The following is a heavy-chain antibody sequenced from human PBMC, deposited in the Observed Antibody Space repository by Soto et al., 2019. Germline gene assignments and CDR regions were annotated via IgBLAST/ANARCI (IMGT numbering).Heavy chain of an antibody. D-gene: IGHD6-6*01. CDR2: ISGSGDST. CDR1: GFTFSNYA. Sequence: PGGSLRLSCAASGFTFSNYAMTWVRQTPGKGLEWVSAISGSGDSTYYAGSVKGRFTISRDNSKNTLYLHMNSLGAEDTAVYYCAKLYSSSSAYWGQGTLVTVSS. CDR3: AKLYSSSSAY. J-gene: IGHJ4*02. V-gene: IGHV3-23*01.